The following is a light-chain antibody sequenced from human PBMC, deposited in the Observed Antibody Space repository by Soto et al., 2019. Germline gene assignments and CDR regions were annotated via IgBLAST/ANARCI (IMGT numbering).Light chain of an antibody. CDR2: GAS. CDR1: GSVSSN. J-gene: IGKJ5*01. Sequence: EVVVTQSPATLSVSPGERATLSCRASGSVSSNLAWYQQRPGQAPRLVIYGASTRATGIPARFSGGGSGTEFTLTISSLQSEDFAVYYCQQYNSWPPITFGQGTRLEIK. V-gene: IGKV3-15*01. CDR3: QQYNSWPPIT.